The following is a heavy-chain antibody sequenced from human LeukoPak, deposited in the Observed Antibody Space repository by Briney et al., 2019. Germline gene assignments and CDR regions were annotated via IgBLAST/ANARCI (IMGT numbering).Heavy chain of an antibody. V-gene: IGHV3-48*03. CDR2: ISSSGSTI. D-gene: IGHD3-10*02. CDR1: GFRFDDYG. CDR3: AELGITMIGGV. Sequence: GGSLRLSCTASGFRFDDYGMTWVRQAPGKGLEWVSYISSSGSTIYYADSVKGRFTISRDNAKNSLYLQMSSLRAEDTAVYYCAELGITMIGGVWGKGTTVTISS. J-gene: IGHJ6*04.